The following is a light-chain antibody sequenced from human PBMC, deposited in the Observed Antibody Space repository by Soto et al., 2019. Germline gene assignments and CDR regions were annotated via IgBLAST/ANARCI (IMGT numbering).Light chain of an antibody. Sequence: ENALTQSPVTLSLSPGARATLSCRARRSVGSFLAWYQHQPGQAPRLLIHDASSRATGIPARFSGSGSGTDFTLTISSLEPEDFAVYYCQHRSPSITFGQGTRLEIK. CDR1: RSVGSF. V-gene: IGKV3-11*01. J-gene: IGKJ5*01. CDR3: QHRSPSIT. CDR2: DAS.